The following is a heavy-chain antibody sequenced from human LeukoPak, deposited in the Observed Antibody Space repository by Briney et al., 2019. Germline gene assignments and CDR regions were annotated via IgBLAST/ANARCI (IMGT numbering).Heavy chain of an antibody. CDR3: TRVPATAISPTHVDV. J-gene: IGHJ6*04. V-gene: IGHV3-49*04. CDR1: GFTFSSYW. CDR2: IRSKAYGGTT. Sequence: GGSLRLSCAASGFTFSSYWMTWVRQAPGKGLEGGGFIRSKAYGGTTEYAASVKGRFTTSRDDSKSIAYLQMNSLKTEDTAVYYCTRVPATAISPTHVDVWGKGTTVTVSS. D-gene: IGHD2-15*01.